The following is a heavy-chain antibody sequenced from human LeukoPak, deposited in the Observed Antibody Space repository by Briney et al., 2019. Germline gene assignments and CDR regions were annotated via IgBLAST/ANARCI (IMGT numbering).Heavy chain of an antibody. CDR3: ARYSSGWLPDYYYYYGMDV. Sequence: PSETLSLTCAVSGGSISSSNWWSWVRQPPGKGLEWIGEIYHSGSTNYNPSLKSRVTISVDKSKNQFSLKLSSVTAADTAVYYCARYSSGWLPDYYYYYGMDVWGQGTTVTVSS. CDR1: GGSISSSNW. CDR2: IYHSGST. V-gene: IGHV4-4*02. J-gene: IGHJ6*02. D-gene: IGHD6-19*01.